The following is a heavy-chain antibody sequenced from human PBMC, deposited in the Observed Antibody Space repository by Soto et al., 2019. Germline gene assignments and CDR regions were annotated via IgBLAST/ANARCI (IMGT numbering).Heavy chain of an antibody. Sequence: GGSLRLSCAASGFTFSTYIMHWVRQAPGKGLEWVSGIYSGGNTYYGESVKGRFTISRDNSKNTLYLQMDSLRAEDTAVYYCARVWYTSGWYGGFDYWGQGTLVTVSS. CDR2: IYSGGNT. CDR3: ARVWYTSGWYGGFDY. J-gene: IGHJ4*02. V-gene: IGHV3-53*01. D-gene: IGHD6-19*01. CDR1: GFTFSTYI.